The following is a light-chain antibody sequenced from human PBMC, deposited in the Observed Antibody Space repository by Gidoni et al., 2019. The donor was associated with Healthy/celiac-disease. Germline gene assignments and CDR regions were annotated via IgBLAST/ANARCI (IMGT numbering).Light chain of an antibody. Sequence: QSARPQPASVSGAPGQSITISCTGTRSDVGGYNYVSWYQQHPGKAPNLMIYEVSNRPSGVSNRFSGSKSGNTASLTISGLQAEDEADYYCSSYTSSSTRVFGTGTKVTVL. CDR2: EVS. V-gene: IGLV2-14*01. CDR3: SSYTSSSTRV. CDR1: RSDVGGYNY. J-gene: IGLJ1*01.